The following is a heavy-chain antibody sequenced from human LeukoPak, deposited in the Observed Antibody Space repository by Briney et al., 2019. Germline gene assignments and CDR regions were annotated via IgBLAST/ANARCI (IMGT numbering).Heavy chain of an antibody. D-gene: IGHD2-2*01. Sequence: GGSLRLSCAASGFTFSDYYMSWIRQAPGKGLEWVSYISSSSSYTNYADSVMGRFTISRGNANNSLYLQMTSLTAEDTAVYYCARGHYCSSTSCYPYWFDPWGQGTLVTVSS. J-gene: IGHJ5*02. CDR1: GFTFSDYY. CDR3: ARGHYCSSTSCYPYWFDP. CDR2: ISSSSSYT. V-gene: IGHV3-11*05.